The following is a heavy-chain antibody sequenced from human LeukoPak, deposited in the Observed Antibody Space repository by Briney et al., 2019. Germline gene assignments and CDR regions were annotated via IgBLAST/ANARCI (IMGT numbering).Heavy chain of an antibody. CDR3: GSDYYHGMDV. CDR2: INHSGST. V-gene: IGHV4-34*01. CDR1: GGSFSGYY. J-gene: IGHJ6*02. Sequence: SETLSLTCAVYGGSFSGYYWSWIRQPPGKGLEWIGEINHSGSTNYNPSLKSRVTISVDTSKNQFSLKLSSVTAADTAVYYCGSDYYHGMDVWGQGTTVTVSS.